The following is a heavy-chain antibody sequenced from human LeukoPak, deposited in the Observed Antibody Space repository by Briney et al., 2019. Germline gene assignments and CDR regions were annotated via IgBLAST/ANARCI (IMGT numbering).Heavy chain of an antibody. D-gene: IGHD5-24*01. CDR2: ISSNGGST. CDR1: GFTFSSYA. J-gene: IGHJ4*02. CDR3: ARDRGRWLRICDY. Sequence: GGSLRLSCAASGFTFSSYAMHWVRQALGKGLEYVSAISSNGGSTYYANSVKGRFTISRDNSKNTLYLQMGSLRAEDMAVYYCARDRGRWLRICDYWGQGTLVTVSS. V-gene: IGHV3-64*01.